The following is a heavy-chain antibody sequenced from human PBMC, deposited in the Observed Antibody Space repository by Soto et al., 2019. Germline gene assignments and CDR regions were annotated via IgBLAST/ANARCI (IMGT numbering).Heavy chain of an antibody. CDR3: ARASPQSERCDFDY. Sequence: QVQLVESGGGVVQPGRSLRLSCAASGFRFSNFGMHWVRQAPGKGLEWVAVIWYDGSNKYYADSVKGRFTISRDNSKNPLYLQMNIMRVEDTAVYCCARASPQSERCDFDYWGQGTLVTVSS. V-gene: IGHV3-33*01. CDR2: IWYDGSNK. J-gene: IGHJ4*02. CDR1: GFRFSNFG.